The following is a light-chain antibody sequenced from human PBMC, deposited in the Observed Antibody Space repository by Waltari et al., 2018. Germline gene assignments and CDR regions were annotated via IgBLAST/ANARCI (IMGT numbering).Light chain of an antibody. Sequence: SYDLTQPPSVSVSPGQTASISCSGEGSGNRYAYWYQQKPGQSPVLVIYQDNRRPSGIPARFPGSNSGNTATLTISGTQPMDEADYYCQAWDDTVVFGGGTELTVL. CDR3: QAWDDTVV. J-gene: IGLJ2*01. V-gene: IGLV3-1*01. CDR2: QDN. CDR1: GSGNRY.